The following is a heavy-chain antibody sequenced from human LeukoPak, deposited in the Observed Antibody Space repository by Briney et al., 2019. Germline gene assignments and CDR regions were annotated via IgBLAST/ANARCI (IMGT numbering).Heavy chain of an antibody. CDR1: GFTFRSYD. J-gene: IGHJ2*01. D-gene: IGHD6-13*01. CDR2: IGTAGEI. CDR3: ARAAYSSTWYSRYFDL. Sequence: GGSLRLSCAASGFTFRSYDMHWVRQATGKGLEWVSGIGTAGEIYYPGSVKGRFTISRENAKNSLYLRMNSLRAGDTAVYYCARAAYSSTWYSRYFDLWGRGTLVTVSS. V-gene: IGHV3-13*01.